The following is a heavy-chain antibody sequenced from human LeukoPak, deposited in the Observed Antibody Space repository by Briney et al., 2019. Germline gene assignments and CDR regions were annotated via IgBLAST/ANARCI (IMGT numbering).Heavy chain of an antibody. CDR3: ARGGDHTAATPFDP. J-gene: IGHJ5*02. CDR2: INHSGST. CDR1: GGSFSGYY. Sequence: SETLSLTCAVYGGSFSGYYWSWIRQPPGKGLEWIGEINHSGSTNYNPSLKSRGTISVDTSKNQFSLKLSSVTAADTAVYYRARGGDHTAATPFDPWGQGTLVTVSS. D-gene: IGHD5-18*01. V-gene: IGHV4-34*01.